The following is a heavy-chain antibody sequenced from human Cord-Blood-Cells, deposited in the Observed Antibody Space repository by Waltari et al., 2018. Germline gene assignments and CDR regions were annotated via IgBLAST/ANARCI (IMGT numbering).Heavy chain of an antibody. CDR2: ISGSGGST. V-gene: IGHV3-23*04. D-gene: IGHD1-26*01. J-gene: IGHJ3*02. CDR1: GFTFSSYA. CDR3: AKLGGVGATFLDAFDI. Sequence: EVQLVESGGGLVQPGGSLRLSCAASGFTFSSYAMSWVRTAPGKGLEWVSAISGSGGSTYYADSVKGRFTISRDNSKNTLYLQMNSLRAEDTAVYYCAKLGGVGATFLDAFDIWGQGTMVTVSS.